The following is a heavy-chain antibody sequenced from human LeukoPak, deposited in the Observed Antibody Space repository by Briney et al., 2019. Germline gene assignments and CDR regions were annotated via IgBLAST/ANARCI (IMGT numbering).Heavy chain of an antibody. CDR3: ARDVRDLYYYMDV. J-gene: IGHJ6*03. CDR1: AGSISTYY. D-gene: IGHD6-6*01. Sequence: KPSETLSLTCPVSAGSISTYYWNWIRQPPGKGLEWIGYIYYSGRTNYNPSLMSRVTISLDTSKKQVSLKLRSVTAADTAVYCCARDVRDLYYYMDVWGKGTTVTVSS. V-gene: IGHV4-59*01. CDR2: IYYSGRT.